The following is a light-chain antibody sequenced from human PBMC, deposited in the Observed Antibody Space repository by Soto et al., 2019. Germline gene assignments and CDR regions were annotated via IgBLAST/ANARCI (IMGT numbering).Light chain of an antibody. J-gene: IGLJ1*01. Sequence: QSVLTQPPSVSGAPGQRVTISCTGSNSNIGPTYDVHWYQQLPGTAPKLLIYANTNRPSGVPDRFSGSKSGTSASLAITGLQAEDEADYFCQSYDSSLSGYVFGTGTKVTVL. V-gene: IGLV1-40*01. CDR2: ANT. CDR1: NSNIGPTYD. CDR3: QSYDSSLSGYV.